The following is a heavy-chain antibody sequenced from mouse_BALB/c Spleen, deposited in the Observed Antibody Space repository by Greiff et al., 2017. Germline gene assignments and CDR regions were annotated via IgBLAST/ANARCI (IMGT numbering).Heavy chain of an antibody. J-gene: IGHJ3*01. CDR2: IYPGDGDT. V-gene: IGHV1-82*01. Sequence: QVQLQQSGPELVKPGASVKISCKASGYAFSSSWMNWVKQRPGQGLEWIGRIYPGDGDTNYNGKFKGKATLTADKSSSTAYMQLSSLTSVGSAVFFCARGGGGFAYWGQGTLVTVSA. CDR3: ARGGGGFAY. CDR1: GYAFSSSW.